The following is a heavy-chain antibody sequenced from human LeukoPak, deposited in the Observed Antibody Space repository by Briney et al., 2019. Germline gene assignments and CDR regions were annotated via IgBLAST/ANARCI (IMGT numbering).Heavy chain of an antibody. D-gene: IGHD3-22*01. V-gene: IGHV1-69*13. CDR2: IIPIFGTA. Sequence: ASVKVSCKASGGTFSSYAISWVRQAPGQGLEWMGGIIPIFGTANYAQKFQGRVTITADESTSTAYVELSSLRSEDTAVYYCARSPRYDSSGYYYSYYFDYWGQGTLVTASS. J-gene: IGHJ4*02. CDR1: GGTFSSYA. CDR3: ARSPRYDSSGYYYSYYFDY.